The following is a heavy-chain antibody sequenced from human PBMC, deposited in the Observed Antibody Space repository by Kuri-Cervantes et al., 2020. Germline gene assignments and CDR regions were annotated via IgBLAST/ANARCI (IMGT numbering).Heavy chain of an antibody. Sequence: WVRQTPGKGLEWVGRIRSKANSYATAYAASVKGRFTISRDDSKNTAYLQMNSLKTEDTAVYYCTTGIVVVPTDAFDIWGQGTMVTVSS. V-gene: IGHV3-73*01. CDR2: IRSKANSYAT. J-gene: IGHJ3*02. CDR3: TTGIVVVPTDAFDI. D-gene: IGHD3-22*01.